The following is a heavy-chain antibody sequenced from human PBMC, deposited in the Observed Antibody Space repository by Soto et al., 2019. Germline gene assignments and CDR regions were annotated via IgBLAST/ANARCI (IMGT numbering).Heavy chain of an antibody. V-gene: IGHV1-3*01. CDR2: INAGNGNT. D-gene: IGHD3-22*01. CDR1: GYTFTSYA. CDR3: ASRSYYDSSGSLDY. Sequence: QVPLVQSGAEVKKPGASVKVSCKASGYTFTSYAMHWVRQAPGQRLEWMGWINAGNGNTKYSQKFQGRVTITRDTSASTADMELSSLRSEDTAVYYCASRSYYDSSGSLDYWGQGTLVTVSS. J-gene: IGHJ4*02.